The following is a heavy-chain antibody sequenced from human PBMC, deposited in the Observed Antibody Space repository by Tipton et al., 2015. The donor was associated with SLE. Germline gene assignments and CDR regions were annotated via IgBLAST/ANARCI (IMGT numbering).Heavy chain of an antibody. V-gene: IGHV3-23*01. D-gene: IGHD2-2*01. J-gene: IGHJ1*01. CDR3: AHGGVGCSISSCWLS. Sequence: GSLRLSCAASGFTFSNYWMSWIRQAPGKGLEWVSGISDTGGRTYYADSVKGRFTIPRDNSRQMLYLQMNSLRSDDTAIYYCAHGGVGCSISSCWLSCGQSRPVTVSS. CDR1: GFTFSNYW. CDR2: ISDTGGRT.